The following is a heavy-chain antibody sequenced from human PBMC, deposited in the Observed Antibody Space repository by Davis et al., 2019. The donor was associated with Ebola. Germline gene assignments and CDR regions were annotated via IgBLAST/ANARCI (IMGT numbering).Heavy chain of an antibody. CDR3: ARGTGLYYYYGMDV. V-gene: IGHV3-23*01. CDR1: GFTFSSYA. Sequence: GESLKISCAASGFTFSSYAMSWVRQAPGKGLEWVSAISGSGGSTYYADSVKGRFTISRDNSKNTLYLQMNSLRAEDTAVYYCARGTGLYYYYGMDVWGQGTTVTVSS. D-gene: IGHD3/OR15-3a*01. J-gene: IGHJ6*02. CDR2: ISGSGGST.